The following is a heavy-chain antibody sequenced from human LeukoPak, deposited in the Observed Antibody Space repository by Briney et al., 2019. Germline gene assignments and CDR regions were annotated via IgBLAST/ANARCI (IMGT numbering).Heavy chain of an antibody. V-gene: IGHV3-30*04. CDR3: ARGSSGWYGEGYFDY. D-gene: IGHD6-19*01. CDR1: GFTFSSYA. CDR2: ISYDGSNK. J-gene: IGHJ4*02. Sequence: GGSLRLSCAASGFTFSSYAMHWVRQAPGKGLEWVAVISYDGSNKYYADSVKGRFTISRDNSKNTLYLQMNSLRAEDTAVYYCARGSSGWYGEGYFDYWGQGTLVTVSS.